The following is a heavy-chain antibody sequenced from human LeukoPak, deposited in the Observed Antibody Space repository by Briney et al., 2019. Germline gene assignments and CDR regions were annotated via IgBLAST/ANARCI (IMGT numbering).Heavy chain of an antibody. D-gene: IGHD1-14*01. CDR2: FDPEDGET. Sequence: GASVKVSCKVSGYTLTELSMHWVRQAPGKGLEWMGGFDPEDGETIYAQKFQGRVTMTEDTSTDTAYMELSSLRSEDTAVYYRATDRKKTKPGTFDYWGQGTLVTVSS. CDR1: GYTLTELS. CDR3: ATDRKKTKPGTFDY. J-gene: IGHJ4*02. V-gene: IGHV1-24*01.